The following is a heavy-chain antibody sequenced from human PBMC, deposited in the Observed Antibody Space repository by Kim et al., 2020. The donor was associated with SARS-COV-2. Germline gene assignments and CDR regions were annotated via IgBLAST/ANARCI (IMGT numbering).Heavy chain of an antibody. CDR1: GFTFSNYW. CDR3: ARGAKAY. CDR2: INEDGGDK. V-gene: IGHV3-7*03. Sequence: GGSLRLSCAASGFTFSNYWMNWVRQAPGKGLEWVANINEDGGDKYYVDSVKGRSTISRDNAKNSLYLQMNSLRAEDTAVYYCARGAKAYWGQGTLVTVSS. D-gene: IGHD2-15*01. J-gene: IGHJ4*02.